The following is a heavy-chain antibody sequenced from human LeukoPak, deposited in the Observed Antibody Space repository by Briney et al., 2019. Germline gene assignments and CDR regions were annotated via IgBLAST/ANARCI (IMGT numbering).Heavy chain of an antibody. J-gene: IGHJ4*02. CDR2: ISGSGGST. D-gene: IGHD3-22*01. CDR3: ARGRLGYYDSSGYYGRWDY. V-gene: IGHV3-23*01. CDR1: GFTFSSYA. Sequence: GGSLRLSCAASGFTFSSYAMSWVRQAPGKGLEWVSAISGSGGSTYYADSVKGRFTISRDNAKNSLYLQMNSLRAEDTAVYYCARGRLGYYDSSGYYGRWDYWGQGTLVTVSS.